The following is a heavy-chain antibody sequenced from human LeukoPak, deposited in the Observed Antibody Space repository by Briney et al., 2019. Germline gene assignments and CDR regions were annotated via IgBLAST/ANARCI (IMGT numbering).Heavy chain of an antibody. Sequence: ASVKVSCKASGGTFSSYAISWVRQAPGQWLEWMGGIIPIFGTANYAQKFQGRVTITTDESTSTAYMELSSLRSEDTAVYYCARADYRESYYYMDVWGKGTTVTVSS. D-gene: IGHD4-11*01. J-gene: IGHJ6*03. CDR2: IIPIFGTA. V-gene: IGHV1-69*05. CDR1: GGTFSSYA. CDR3: ARADYRESYYYMDV.